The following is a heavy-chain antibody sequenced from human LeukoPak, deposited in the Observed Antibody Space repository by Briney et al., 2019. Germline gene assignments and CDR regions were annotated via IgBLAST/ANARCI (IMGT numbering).Heavy chain of an antibody. D-gene: IGHD3-22*01. V-gene: IGHV4-61*02. CDR3: AREGSSGYYYDDAFDI. Sequence: SETLSLTCTVSGGSISSSSYYWSWIRQPAGKGLEWIGRIYTSGSTNYNPSLKSRVTMSVDTSKNQFSLKLSSVTAADTAVYYCAREGSSGYYYDDAFDIWGQGTMVTVSS. CDR2: IYTSGST. CDR1: GGSISSSSYY. J-gene: IGHJ3*02.